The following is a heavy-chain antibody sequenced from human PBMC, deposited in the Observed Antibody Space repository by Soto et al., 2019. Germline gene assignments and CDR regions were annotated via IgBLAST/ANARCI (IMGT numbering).Heavy chain of an antibody. CDR1: GFSLSTTGKS. CDR2: IYWGGDK. D-gene: IGHD3-16*01. V-gene: IGHV2-5*02. Sequence: QITLKESGPTLVKPTQTLTLTCTFSGFSLSTTGKSVAWIRQPPGKALEWLSVIYWGGDKRYSPSLNTRLTIAKDTSKNQVVLKLTNMDPSDTGTYYCAHSRGDGDYFPYWGQGTLVSVSS. J-gene: IGHJ4*02. CDR3: AHSRGDGDYFPY.